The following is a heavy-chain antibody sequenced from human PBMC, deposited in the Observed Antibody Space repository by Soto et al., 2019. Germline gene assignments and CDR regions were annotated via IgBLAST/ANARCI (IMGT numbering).Heavy chain of an antibody. V-gene: IGHV3-30-3*01. CDR2: ISFDGTHE. Sequence: VESGGRGVQPGRSLRLSCAASEFTFSSYAMHWVRQAPGRGLEWVALISFDGTHEYYADSVKGRFTISRDSSKNMLFLQMNSLRPDDSAIYYCARPIPRWSYRYGIDVWGQGTTVTVSS. D-gene: IGHD3-10*01. CDR1: EFTFSSYA. J-gene: IGHJ6*02. CDR3: ARPIPRWSYRYGIDV.